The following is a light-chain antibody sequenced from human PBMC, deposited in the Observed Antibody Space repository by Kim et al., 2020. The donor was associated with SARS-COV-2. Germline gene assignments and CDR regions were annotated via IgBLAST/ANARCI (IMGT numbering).Light chain of an antibody. J-gene: IGKJ4*01. CDR2: GAS. CDR3: QQYNNWPPLT. Sequence: SPGERATLSCRASQSVSRNLAWYQQKPGQAPRLLIYGASARATGIPARFSGSGSGTEFTLTISSLLSEDFAVYYCQQYNNWPPLTFGGGTKVDIK. CDR1: QSVSRN. V-gene: IGKV3-15*01.